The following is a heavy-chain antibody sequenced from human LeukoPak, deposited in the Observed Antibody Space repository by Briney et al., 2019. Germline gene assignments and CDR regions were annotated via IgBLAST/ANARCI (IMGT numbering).Heavy chain of an antibody. CDR2: IYYSGST. Sequence: SETLSLTCTVSGGSISSYYWSWIRQPPGKGLEWIGYIYYSGSTNYNPSLKSRVTISVDTSKNQFSLKLSSVTAADTAVYYCARYAKYSSGWYRPDPNWFDPWGQGTLVTVSS. CDR3: ARYAKYSSGWYRPDPNWFDP. CDR1: GGSISSYY. J-gene: IGHJ5*02. D-gene: IGHD6-19*01. V-gene: IGHV4-59*01.